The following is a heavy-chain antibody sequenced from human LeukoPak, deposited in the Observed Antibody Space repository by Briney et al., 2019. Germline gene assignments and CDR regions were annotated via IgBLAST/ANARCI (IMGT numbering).Heavy chain of an antibody. Sequence: PSETLSLTCTVSGGSISSHYWSWIRLPPGKGLEWIGYIYYSGSTNYNPSLKSRVTISVDTSKNQFSLKLSSVTAADTAVYYCARDGGYYDSSGYYLNAFDIWGQGTMVTVSS. V-gene: IGHV4-59*11. CDR1: GGSISSHY. J-gene: IGHJ3*02. CDR3: ARDGGYYDSSGYYLNAFDI. D-gene: IGHD3-22*01. CDR2: IYYSGST.